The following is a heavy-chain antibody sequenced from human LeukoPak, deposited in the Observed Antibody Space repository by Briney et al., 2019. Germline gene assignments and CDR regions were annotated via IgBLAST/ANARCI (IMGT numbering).Heavy chain of an antibody. Sequence: ASVKVSCKASGYTFTGYYMHWVRQAPGQGLEWMGWINPNSGGTNYAQKFRGRVTMTRDTSIGTAYMELSRLRSDDTAVYYCARDSSVIRYFDWLLSYDAFDIWAKGQWSPSLQ. CDR2: INPNSGGT. J-gene: IGHJ3*02. CDR3: ARDSSVIRYFDWLLSYDAFDI. CDR1: GYTFTGYY. D-gene: IGHD3-9*01. V-gene: IGHV1-2*02.